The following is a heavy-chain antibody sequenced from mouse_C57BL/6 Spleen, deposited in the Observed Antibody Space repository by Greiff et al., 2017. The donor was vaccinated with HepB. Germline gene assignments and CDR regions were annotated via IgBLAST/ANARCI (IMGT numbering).Heavy chain of an antibody. Sequence: ESEGGLVQPGSSMKLSCTASGFTFSDYYMAWVRQVPEKGLEWVANINYDGSSTYYLDSLKSRFIISRDNAKNILYLQMSSLKSEDTATYYCAREEGGYPFAYWGQGTLVTVSA. CDR3: AREEGGYPFAY. V-gene: IGHV5-16*01. CDR2: INYDGSST. CDR1: GFTFSDYY. J-gene: IGHJ3*01. D-gene: IGHD2-2*01.